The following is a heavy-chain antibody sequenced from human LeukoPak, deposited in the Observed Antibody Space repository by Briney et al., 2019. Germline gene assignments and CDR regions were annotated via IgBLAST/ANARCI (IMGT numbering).Heavy chain of an antibody. V-gene: IGHV1-24*01. CDR3: ATGYYDSSGYPNYYYGMDV. J-gene: IGHJ6*02. Sequence: ASVTVSCKVSGYTLTELSMHWVRQAPGKGREWMGGFDPEDGETIYAQKFQGRVTMTEDTSTDTAYMELSSLRSEDTAVYYCATGYYDSSGYPNYYYGMDVWGQGTTVTVSS. CDR2: FDPEDGET. D-gene: IGHD3-22*01. CDR1: GYTLTELS.